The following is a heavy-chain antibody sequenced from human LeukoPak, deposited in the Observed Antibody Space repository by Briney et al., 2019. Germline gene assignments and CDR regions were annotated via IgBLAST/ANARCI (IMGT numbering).Heavy chain of an antibody. CDR1: GFTFRNYW. CDR2: ISGSGGST. Sequence: GGSLRLPCAASGFTFRNYWMKWVRQAPGKGLEWVSAISGSGGSTYYADSVKGRFTISRDNSKNTLYLQMNSLRAEDTAVYYCAKDKTDYYDSSGYYSDAFDIWGQGTMVIVSS. D-gene: IGHD3-22*01. J-gene: IGHJ3*02. CDR3: AKDKTDYYDSSGYYSDAFDI. V-gene: IGHV3-23*01.